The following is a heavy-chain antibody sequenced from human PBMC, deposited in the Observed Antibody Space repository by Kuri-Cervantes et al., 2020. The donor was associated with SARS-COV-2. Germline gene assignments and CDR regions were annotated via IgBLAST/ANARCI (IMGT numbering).Heavy chain of an antibody. V-gene: IGHV1-69*13. CDR3: AKSPRAIVVVPAAIS. D-gene: IGHD2-2*02. J-gene: IGHJ5*02. CDR2: ILPILDAA. CDR1: GGTFSNHA. Sequence: SVKVSCKSSGGTFSNHAISWVRQAPGQGLEWMGGILPILDAANYAQKFQGRVTITADESTSTAYMELSSLRSEDTAVYYCAKSPRAIVVVPAAISWGQGTLVTVSS.